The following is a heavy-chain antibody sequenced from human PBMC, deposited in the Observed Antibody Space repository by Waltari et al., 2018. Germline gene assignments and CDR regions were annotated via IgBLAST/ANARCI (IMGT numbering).Heavy chain of an antibody. V-gene: IGHV4-34*01. CDR1: GGSFSGYY. CDR3: ARLRGSSYGMDV. D-gene: IGHD6-6*01. Sequence: QVQLQQWGAGLLKPSETLSLTCAVYGGSFSGYYWSWIRQPPGKGLEWIGEINHSGSTNYNPSLKSRVTISVDTSKNQFSLKLSSVTAADTAVYYCARLRGSSYGMDVWGQGTTVTVSS. J-gene: IGHJ6*02. CDR2: INHSGST.